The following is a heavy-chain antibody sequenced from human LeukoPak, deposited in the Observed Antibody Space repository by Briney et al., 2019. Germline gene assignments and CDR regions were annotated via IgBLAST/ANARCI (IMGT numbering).Heavy chain of an antibody. CDR2: IYYSGST. Sequence: PSETLSLTCTLSGGSIYSNFWSCMRQPPGKGLEWIGYIYYSGSTNYNPSLKSRVTISVDTSQNQFSLKLSSVTAADTAVYYCASHIRAVGAFDFWGQGTMVTVSS. D-gene: IGHD3-3*02. J-gene: IGHJ3*01. V-gene: IGHV4-59*08. CDR3: ASHIRAVGAFDF. CDR1: GGSIYSNF.